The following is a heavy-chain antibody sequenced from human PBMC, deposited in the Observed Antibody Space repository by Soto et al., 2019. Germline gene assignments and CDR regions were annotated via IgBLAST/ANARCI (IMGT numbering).Heavy chain of an antibody. CDR2: INHSGST. V-gene: IGHV4-4*02. CDR1: SGSISSSNW. CDR3: ARVRKDGYGDIYYFDY. J-gene: IGHJ4*02. Sequence: QVQLQESGPGLVKPSGTLSLTCAVSSGSISSSNWWSWVRQPPGKGLEWIGEINHSGSTNYNPSLKSRVTISVDKSKNQFSLKLSSVTAADTAVYYCARVRKDGYGDIYYFDYWGQGTLVTVSS. D-gene: IGHD4-17*01.